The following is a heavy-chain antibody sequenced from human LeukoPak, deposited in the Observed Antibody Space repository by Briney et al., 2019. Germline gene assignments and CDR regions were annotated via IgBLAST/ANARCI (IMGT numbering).Heavy chain of an antibody. V-gene: IGHV4-34*01. D-gene: IGHD5-18*01. J-gene: IGHJ3*02. Sequence: KSSETLSLTCAVYGGSFSGYYWSWIRQPPGKGLEWIGEINHSGSTNYNPSLKSRVTISVDTSKNQFSLKLSSVTAADTAVYYCARAVGDTALSRRDAFDIWGQGTMVTVSS. CDR1: GGSFSGYY. CDR2: INHSGST. CDR3: ARAVGDTALSRRDAFDI.